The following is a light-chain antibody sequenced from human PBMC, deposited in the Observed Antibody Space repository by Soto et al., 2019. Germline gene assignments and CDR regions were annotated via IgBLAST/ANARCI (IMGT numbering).Light chain of an antibody. Sequence: VMTQSSATLSVSPGERATLSCRASQSISNNLAWYQQKPGQAPRLLIFGASTRATGVPARFSGSGSGTEFILTISSLQSEDFATYYCQHFNNWPPELTFGGGTKVDIK. CDR3: QHFNNWPPELT. CDR1: QSISNN. J-gene: IGKJ4*01. V-gene: IGKV3-15*01. CDR2: GAS.